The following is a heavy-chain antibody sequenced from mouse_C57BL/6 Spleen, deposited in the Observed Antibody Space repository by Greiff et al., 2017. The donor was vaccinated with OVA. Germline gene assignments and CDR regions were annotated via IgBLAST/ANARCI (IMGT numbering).Heavy chain of an antibody. D-gene: IGHD1-1*01. CDR3: ARQKPSSSYWYFDV. V-gene: IGHV1-26*01. Sequence: VQLQQSGPELVKPGASVKISCKASGYTFTDYYMNWVKQSHGKSLEWIGDINPNNGGTSYNQKFKGKATLTVDKSSSTAYMELRSLTSEDSAVYYCARQKPSSSYWYFDVWGTGTTVTVSS. J-gene: IGHJ1*03. CDR1: GYTFTDYY. CDR2: INPNNGGT.